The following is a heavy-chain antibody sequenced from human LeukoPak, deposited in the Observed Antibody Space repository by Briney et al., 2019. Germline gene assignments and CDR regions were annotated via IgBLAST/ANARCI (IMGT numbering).Heavy chain of an antibody. D-gene: IGHD2-15*01. CDR1: GFTFSSYS. CDR3: ARDCSGGSCLHNWFDP. CDR2: ISSSSSYI. Sequence: PGGSLRLSCAASGFTFSSYSMNWVRQAPGKGLEWVSSISSSSSYIYYADSVKGRFTTSRDNAKNSLYLQMNSLRAEDTAVYYCARDCSGGSCLHNWFDPWGQGTLVTVSS. V-gene: IGHV3-21*01. J-gene: IGHJ5*02.